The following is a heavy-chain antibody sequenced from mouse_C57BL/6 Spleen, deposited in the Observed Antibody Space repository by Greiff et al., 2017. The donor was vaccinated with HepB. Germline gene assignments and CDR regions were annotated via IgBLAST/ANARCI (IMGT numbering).Heavy chain of an antibody. D-gene: IGHD1-1*01. CDR2: INPNNGGT. J-gene: IGHJ4*01. CDR3: APQGGGVVDAMDY. Sequence: EVQLQQSGPELVKPGASVKISCKASGYTFTDYYMNWVKQSHGKSLEWIGDINPNNGGTSYNQKFKGKATLTVDKSSSTAYMELRSLTSEDSAVYYCAPQGGGVVDAMDYWGQGTSVTVSS. CDR1: GYTFTDYY. V-gene: IGHV1-26*01.